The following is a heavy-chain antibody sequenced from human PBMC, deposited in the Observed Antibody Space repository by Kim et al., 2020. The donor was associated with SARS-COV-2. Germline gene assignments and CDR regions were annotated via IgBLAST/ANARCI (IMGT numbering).Heavy chain of an antibody. CDR2: IYSGGST. CDR1: GFTVSSNY. J-gene: IGHJ5*02. D-gene: IGHD2-2*01. V-gene: IGHV3-66*01. Sequence: GGSLRLSCAASGFTVSSNYMSWVRQAPGKGLEWVSVIYSGGSTYYADSVKGIFTISRDNSKNTLYLQMNSLRAEDTAVYYCARVIVVVPAAVEWFDPWGQGTLVTVSS. CDR3: ARVIVVVPAAVEWFDP.